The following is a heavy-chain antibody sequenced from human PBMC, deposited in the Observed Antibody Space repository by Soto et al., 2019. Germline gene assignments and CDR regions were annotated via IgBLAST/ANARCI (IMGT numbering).Heavy chain of an antibody. J-gene: IGHJ4*02. CDR3: ARFSPKLQASDY. V-gene: IGHV4-4*07. D-gene: IGHD1-1*01. CDR2: IYTSGST. CDR1: GGSISSYY. Sequence: SETLSLTCTVSGGSISSYYWSWIRQPAGKGLEWIGRIYTSGSTNYNPSLKSRVTMSVDTSKNQFSLKLSPVTAADTAVYYCARFSPKLQASDYWGQGTLVTVSS.